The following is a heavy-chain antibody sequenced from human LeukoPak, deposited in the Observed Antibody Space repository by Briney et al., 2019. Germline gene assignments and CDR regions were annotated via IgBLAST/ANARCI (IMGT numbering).Heavy chain of an antibody. CDR2: INPNSGGI. V-gene: IGHV1-2*06. CDR1: GYTFTSYY. J-gene: IGHJ4*02. D-gene: IGHD1-14*01. Sequence: ASVKVSCKASGYTFTSYYMHWVRQAPGQGLEWMGRINPNSGGINSAQKFQGRATMTRDTSISTAYMELSSLRSDDTAVYYCARGGITGLDYWGQGTLVTVSS. CDR3: ARGGITGLDY.